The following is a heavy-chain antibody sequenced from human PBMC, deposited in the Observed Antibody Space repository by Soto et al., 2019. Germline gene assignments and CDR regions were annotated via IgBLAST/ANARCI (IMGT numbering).Heavy chain of an antibody. CDR2: IWYDGSNK. CDR3: TRPHGDPDAFDI. J-gene: IGHJ3*02. Sequence: QVQLVESGGGVVQTGRSLRLSCAASGFTFSSYGMHWVRQAPGKGLEWVAVIWYDGSNKYYADSVKGRFTISRDNSKNTLYLQMNSLRAEDTAVYYCTRPHGDPDAFDIWGQGTMVTVSS. V-gene: IGHV3-33*01. CDR1: GFTFSSYG. D-gene: IGHD4-17*01.